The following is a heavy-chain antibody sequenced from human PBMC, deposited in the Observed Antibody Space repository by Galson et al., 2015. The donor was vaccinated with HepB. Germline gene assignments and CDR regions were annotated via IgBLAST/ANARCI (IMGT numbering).Heavy chain of an antibody. Sequence: SLRLSCAASGFTFSSYAMSWVRQAPGKGLEWVSAISGSGGSTYYADYEKGRFTISRDNSKNTLYLQMNSLRAEDTAVYYCARSPSGDFDYWGQGTLVTVSS. CDR1: GFTFSSYA. J-gene: IGHJ4*02. CDR2: ISGSGGST. D-gene: IGHD3-10*01. CDR3: ARSPSGDFDY. V-gene: IGHV3-23*01.